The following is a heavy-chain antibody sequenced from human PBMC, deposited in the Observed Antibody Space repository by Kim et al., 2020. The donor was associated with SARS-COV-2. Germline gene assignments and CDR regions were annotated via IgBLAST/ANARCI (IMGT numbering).Heavy chain of an antibody. CDR3: ARVPSAARVRRDGYNWVDY. V-gene: IGHV1-8*01. D-gene: IGHD5-12*01. Sequence: ASVKVSCKASGYTFTSYDINWVRQATGQGLEWMGWMNPNSGNTGYAQKFQGRVTMTRNTSISTAYMELSSLRSEDTAVYYCARVPSAARVRRDGYNWVDYWGQGTLVTVSS. CDR2: MNPNSGNT. J-gene: IGHJ4*02. CDR1: GYTFTSYD.